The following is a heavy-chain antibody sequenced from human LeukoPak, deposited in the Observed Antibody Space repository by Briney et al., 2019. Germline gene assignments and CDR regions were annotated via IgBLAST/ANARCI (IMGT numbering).Heavy chain of an antibody. CDR1: GFTFSSYP. CDR2: ISGRGTNT. CDR3: AKERTQTTAFDY. V-gene: IGHV3-23*01. D-gene: IGHD1-7*01. J-gene: IGHJ4*02. Sequence: GGSLRLSXAASGFTFSSYPMYWARRAPGKGLEWVSAISGRGTNTYYADSVKGRFTISRDNSKNTLFLQMNSLRAEDTAVYYCAKERTQTTAFDYWGQGTLVTVSS.